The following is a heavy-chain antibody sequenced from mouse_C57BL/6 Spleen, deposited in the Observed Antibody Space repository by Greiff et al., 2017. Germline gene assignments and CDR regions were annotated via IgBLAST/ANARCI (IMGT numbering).Heavy chain of an antibody. CDR3: AGREEDYDGGTWFAY. D-gene: IGHD2-4*01. V-gene: IGHV5-17*01. Sequence: VQLKESGGGLVKPGGSLKLSCAASGFTFSDYGMHWVRQAPEKGLEWVAYISSGSSTTYYADTVKGRYTISRDNPKNTLFPQVTSLRSEDTTMYYCAGREEDYDGGTWFAYWGQGTLVTVSA. CDR1: GFTFSDYG. CDR2: ISSGSSTT. J-gene: IGHJ3*01.